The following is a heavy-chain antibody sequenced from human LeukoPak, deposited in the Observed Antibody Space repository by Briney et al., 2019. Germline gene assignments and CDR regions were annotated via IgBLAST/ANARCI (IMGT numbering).Heavy chain of an antibody. CDR3: ARSIASSFYYMDV. CDR2: IYTSGST. D-gene: IGHD2-15*01. CDR1: GGSISSYY. Sequence: SETLSLTCTVSGGSISSYYWSWIRQPAGKGLEWIGRIYTSGSTNYNPSLKSRVTISVDTCKNQFSLKLSSVTAADTAVYYCARSIASSFYYMDVWGKGTTVTVSS. V-gene: IGHV4-4*07. J-gene: IGHJ6*03.